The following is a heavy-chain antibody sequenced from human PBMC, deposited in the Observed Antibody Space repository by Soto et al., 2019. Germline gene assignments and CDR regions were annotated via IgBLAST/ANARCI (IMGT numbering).Heavy chain of an antibody. CDR2: IYYSGST. Sequence: TSETLSLTCSVSGGSISSSSYFWGWIRQPPGKGLEWIGSIYYSGSTYYNPSLKSRVTVSVDTSKNQFSLKLSSVTAADTAVYYCAGHPSDFWFDPWGQGTLVTVSS. V-gene: IGHV4-39*01. CDR3: AGHPSDFWFDP. D-gene: IGHD2-21*02. J-gene: IGHJ5*02. CDR1: GGSISSSSYF.